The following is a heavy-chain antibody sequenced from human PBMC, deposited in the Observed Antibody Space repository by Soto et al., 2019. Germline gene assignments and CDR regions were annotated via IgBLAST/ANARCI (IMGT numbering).Heavy chain of an antibody. D-gene: IGHD6-13*01. V-gene: IGHV3-33*01. J-gene: IGHJ6*02. Sequence: GGSLRLCCAASGFTFSSYGMHWVRQAPGKGLEWVAVIWYDGSNKYYADSVKGRFTISRDNSKNTLYLQMNSLRAEDTAVYYCARGYSSSWYYYYGMDVWGQGTTVTVSS. CDR3: ARGYSSSWYYYYGMDV. CDR1: GFTFSSYG. CDR2: IWYDGSNK.